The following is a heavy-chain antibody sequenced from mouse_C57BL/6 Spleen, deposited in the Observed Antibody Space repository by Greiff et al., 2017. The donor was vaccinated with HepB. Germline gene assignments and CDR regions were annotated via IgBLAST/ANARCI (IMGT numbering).Heavy chain of an antibody. J-gene: IGHJ2*01. CDR3: ARDRGYGYDGAYFDY. V-gene: IGHV5-9-1*02. CDR1: GFTFSSYA. CDR2: ISSGGDYI. D-gene: IGHD2-2*01. Sequence: DVMLVESGEGLVKPGGSLKLSCAASGFTFSSYAMSWVRQTPEKRLEWVAYISSGGDYIYYADTVKGRFTISRDNARNTLYLQMSSLKSEDTAMYYCARDRGYGYDGAYFDYWGQGTTLTVSS.